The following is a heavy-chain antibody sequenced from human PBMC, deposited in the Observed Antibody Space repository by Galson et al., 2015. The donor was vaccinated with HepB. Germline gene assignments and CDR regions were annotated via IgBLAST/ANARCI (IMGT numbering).Heavy chain of an antibody. CDR1: GDSVSRNTAS. CDR2: TYYRTKWYS. CDR3: ARGRLGIDVSLFDP. V-gene: IGHV6-1*01. D-gene: IGHD3-9*01. Sequence: CAISGDSVSRNTASWNWIRQSPSRGLEWLGRTYYRTKWYSDSAVSVRSRITVNADTSKNQFSLQLNSVTPEDTAVYYCARGRLGIDVSLFDPWGQGSLVIVSS. J-gene: IGHJ5*02.